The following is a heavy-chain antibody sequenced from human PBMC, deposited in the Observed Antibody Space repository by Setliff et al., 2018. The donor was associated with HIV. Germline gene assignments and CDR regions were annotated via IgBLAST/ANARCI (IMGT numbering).Heavy chain of an antibody. D-gene: IGHD3-22*01. CDR2: IYTSGST. CDR1: GGSISSGSYY. Sequence: SETLSLTCTVSGGSISSGSYYWSWIRQPAGKGLEWIGRIYTSGSTTYNPSRKSRVTISVHTSKNQCSLKLNSVTAADTAVYYCARQYYYDSSGYHYYFDYWGQGTLVTVSS. J-gene: IGHJ4*02. CDR3: ARQYYYDSSGYHYYFDY. V-gene: IGHV4-61*02.